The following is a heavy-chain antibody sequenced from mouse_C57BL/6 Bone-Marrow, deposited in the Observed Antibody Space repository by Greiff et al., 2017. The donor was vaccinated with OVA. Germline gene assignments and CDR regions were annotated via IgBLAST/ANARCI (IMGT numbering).Heavy chain of an antibody. CDR3: TKVLLSYYFDD. CDR2: INPKYGTT. V-gene: IGHV1-39*01. J-gene: IGHJ2*01. Sequence: VQLQQSGPELVKPGASVKISCTASGYSFTDYNMNWVKQRNGKSLEWIGVINPKYGTTRYTKKFKGKATLTVYQSSITAYMERSMLTNEDSAVYYCTKVLLSYYFDDWGKGTTLTVAS. D-gene: IGHD2-10*01. CDR1: GYSFTDYN.